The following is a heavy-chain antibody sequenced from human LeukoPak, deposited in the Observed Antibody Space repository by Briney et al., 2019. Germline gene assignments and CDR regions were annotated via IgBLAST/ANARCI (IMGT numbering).Heavy chain of an antibody. CDR1: GFTFSSYS. Sequence: GGSLRLSCAASGFTFSSYSMNWVRQAPGKGLEWVSSISSSSYIYYADSVKGRFTISRDNAKNSLYLQMNSLRAEDTAVYYCASPLRHCSSTSCYLDYYYYGMDVWGQGTTVTVSS. D-gene: IGHD2-2*01. V-gene: IGHV3-21*01. J-gene: IGHJ6*02. CDR3: ASPLRHCSSTSCYLDYYYYGMDV. CDR2: ISSSSYI.